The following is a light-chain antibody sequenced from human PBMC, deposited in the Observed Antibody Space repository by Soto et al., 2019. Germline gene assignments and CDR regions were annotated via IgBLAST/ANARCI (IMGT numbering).Light chain of an antibody. V-gene: IGKV3-11*01. CDR3: HQRQSWPRT. CDR2: HTS. J-gene: IGKJ1*01. Sequence: EIVLTQSPATLSSSPGERATLSCRASQTVNSRLAWYQHKPGQAPRLLIYHTSNRATGIPARFSGSGYGTDFTLTISSLEPEDFAVYYCHQRQSWPRTFGQGTKVDIK. CDR1: QTVNSR.